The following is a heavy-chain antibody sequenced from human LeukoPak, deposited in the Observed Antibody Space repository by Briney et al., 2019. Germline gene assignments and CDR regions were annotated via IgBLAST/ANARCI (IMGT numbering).Heavy chain of an antibody. V-gene: IGHV1-18*01. CDR2: ISAYNDNT. Sequence: ASVKVSCKASGGTFSSYAISWVRQAPGQGLEWMGWISAYNDNTNYAQKLQGRVTMTTDTSTSTAYMELRSLRSDDTAVYYCARSQYYYGSGEDYWGQGTLVTVSS. J-gene: IGHJ4*02. CDR3: ARSQYYYGSGEDY. CDR1: GGTFSSYA. D-gene: IGHD3-10*01.